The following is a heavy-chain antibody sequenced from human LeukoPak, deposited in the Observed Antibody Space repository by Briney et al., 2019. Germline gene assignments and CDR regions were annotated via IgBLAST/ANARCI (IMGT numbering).Heavy chain of an antibody. J-gene: IGHJ4*02. CDR3: AKVDGYYDSSGFNFDY. Sequence: GGSLRLSCAASGFSFTSYAMSWVRQAPGKGLEWVSVISGSGDSTYYADSVKGRFTISRDNSKSTLYLQMNSLRAEDTAVYYCAKVDGYYDSSGFNFDYWGQGTLVTVSS. CDR2: ISGSGDST. CDR1: GFSFTSYA. D-gene: IGHD3-22*01. V-gene: IGHV3-23*01.